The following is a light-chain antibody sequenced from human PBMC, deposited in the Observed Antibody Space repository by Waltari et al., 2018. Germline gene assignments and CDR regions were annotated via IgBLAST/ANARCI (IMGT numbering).Light chain of an antibody. V-gene: IGLV2-8*01. CDR1: SSDVGGYNY. Sequence: QSALTQPPSASGSPGQSVTISCTGTSSDVGGYNYVPWYQQHPGKAPKLMIYEVSKRPSGVPDRFSGSKSGNTASLTVSGLQAEDEADYYCSSYAGSAFYVFGTGTKVTVL. J-gene: IGLJ1*01. CDR2: EVS. CDR3: SSYAGSAFYV.